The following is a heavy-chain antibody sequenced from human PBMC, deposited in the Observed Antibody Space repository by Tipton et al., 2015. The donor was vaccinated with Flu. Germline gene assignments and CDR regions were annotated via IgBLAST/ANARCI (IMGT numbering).Heavy chain of an antibody. J-gene: IGHJ4*02. CDR3: ARHVRGGSDY. Sequence: TLSLTCTVSGGSISSYYWSWIRQPPGKGLEWIGSIYYSGSTYYNPSLKSRVTISVDTSKNQFSLKLSSVTAADAAVYYCARHVRGGSDYWGQGTLVTVSS. CDR1: GGSISSYY. CDR2: IYYSGST. D-gene: IGHD3-10*02. V-gene: IGHV4-39*01.